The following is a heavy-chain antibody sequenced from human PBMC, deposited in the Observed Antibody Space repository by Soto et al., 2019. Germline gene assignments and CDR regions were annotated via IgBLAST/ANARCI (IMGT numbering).Heavy chain of an antibody. CDR3: VKEIAAAQ. CDR1: GFTFSNYW. V-gene: IGHV3-7*01. CDR2: INKDGSQT. J-gene: IGHJ4*02. Sequence: EVQLVESGGALVQPGGSLRLTCATSGFTFSNYWMNWVRQAPGKGLEWVANINKDGSQTSFVDSVKGRFTIFRDNAKSSLYLQMNSLRGEDTAKYYCVKEIAAAQWGQGTLVTVSS. D-gene: IGHD6-25*01.